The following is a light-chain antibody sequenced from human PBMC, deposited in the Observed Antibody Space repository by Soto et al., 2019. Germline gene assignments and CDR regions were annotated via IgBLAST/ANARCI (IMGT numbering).Light chain of an antibody. J-gene: IGKJ1*01. Sequence: IVLTQSPANLSVSPGERATLSCRASESVSDDLAWYQQEPGRAPRLLIYRASTRAAGVSARISGSGSGTEFTLSISSLQPEDSAVYYCQQYYNWPPWTFGQGTNVDIK. CDR3: QQYYNWPPWT. CDR2: RAS. CDR1: ESVSDD. V-gene: IGKV3-15*01.